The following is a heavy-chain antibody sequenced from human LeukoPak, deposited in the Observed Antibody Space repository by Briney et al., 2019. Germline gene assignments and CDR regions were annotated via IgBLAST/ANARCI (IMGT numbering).Heavy chain of an antibody. CDR2: ISSGGGDT. V-gene: IGHV3-23*01. CDR1: GFTISSYA. CDR3: AKGAISSGNQFYYFDY. J-gene: IGHJ4*02. D-gene: IGHD1-26*01. Sequence: GGSLRLSCVASGFTISSYAIDWVRKARGKGLECVSGISSGGGDTQYAASVKGRFTISRDNSKNTLHLQMNSLRAEDTAVYYCAKGAISSGNQFYYFDYWGQGTLVTVSS.